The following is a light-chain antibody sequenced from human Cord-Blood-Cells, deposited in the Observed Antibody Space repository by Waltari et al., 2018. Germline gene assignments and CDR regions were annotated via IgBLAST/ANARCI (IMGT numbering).Light chain of an antibody. J-gene: IGKJ1*01. V-gene: IGKV3-15*01. Sequence: EIVMAQSPATLSVSPGERATLSCRASQSVSSNLAWYQKKPGQAPRLLIYGASTRATGIPARFSGSGSGKEFTLTCSSLQSEDFAVYYCQQYNNWPWTFGQGTKVEIK. CDR1: QSVSSN. CDR2: GAS. CDR3: QQYNNWPWT.